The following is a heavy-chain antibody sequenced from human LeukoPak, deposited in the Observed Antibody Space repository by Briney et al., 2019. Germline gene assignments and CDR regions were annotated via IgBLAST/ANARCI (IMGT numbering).Heavy chain of an antibody. V-gene: IGHV4-34*01. CDR1: GGSFSGYY. D-gene: IGHD2-15*01. CDR2: INHSGST. CDR3: ARPNGGYCSGGSCYTAYFDY. J-gene: IGHJ4*02. Sequence: SETLSLTCAVYGGSFSGYYWGWIRQPPGKGLEWIGEINHSGSTNYNPSLKSRVTISVDTSKNQFSLKLSSVTAADTAVYYCARPNGGYCSGGSCYTAYFDYWGQGTLVTVSS.